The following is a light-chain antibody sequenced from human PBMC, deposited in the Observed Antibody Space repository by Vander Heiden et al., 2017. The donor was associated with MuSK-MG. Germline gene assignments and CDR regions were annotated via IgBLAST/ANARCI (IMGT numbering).Light chain of an antibody. CDR2: DAS. J-gene: IGKJ3*01. CDR3: QQYDDLLFT. Sequence: DIQMTQSPSSLSASVGDRVTITCQASQDIGNSLNWYQQKPGRAPKLLISDASNLETGVPSRFSGSGSATDIAFTISSLQPEDIATYYCQQYDDLLFTFGPGTKVHIK. V-gene: IGKV1-33*01. CDR1: QDIGNS.